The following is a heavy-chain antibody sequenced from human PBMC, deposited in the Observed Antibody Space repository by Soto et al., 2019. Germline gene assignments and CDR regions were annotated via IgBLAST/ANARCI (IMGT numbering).Heavy chain of an antibody. Sequence: GGSLRLSCAASGFTVSSNYMSWVRQAPGKGLEWVSVIYSGGSTYYADSVKGRFTISRDNSKNTLYLQMNSLRAEDTAVYYCARENRFLVWLSAFDIWGKGTMVT. CDR3: ARENRFLVWLSAFDI. CDR1: GFTVSSNY. V-gene: IGHV3-66*01. CDR2: IYSGGST. D-gene: IGHD3-3*01. J-gene: IGHJ3*02.